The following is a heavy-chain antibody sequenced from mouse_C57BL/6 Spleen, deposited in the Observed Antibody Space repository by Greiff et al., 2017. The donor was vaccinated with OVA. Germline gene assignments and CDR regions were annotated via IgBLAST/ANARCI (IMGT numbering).Heavy chain of an antibody. J-gene: IGHJ4*01. Sequence: EVKLVESGPELVKPGASVKMSCKASGYTFTDYNMHWVKQSHGKSLEWIGYINPNNGGTSYNQKFKGKATLTVNKSSSTAYMELRSLTSEDSAVYYCARWLLYAMDYWGQGTSVTVSS. CDR3: ARWLLYAMDY. CDR2: INPNNGGT. V-gene: IGHV1-22*01. CDR1: GYTFTDYN. D-gene: IGHD2-3*01.